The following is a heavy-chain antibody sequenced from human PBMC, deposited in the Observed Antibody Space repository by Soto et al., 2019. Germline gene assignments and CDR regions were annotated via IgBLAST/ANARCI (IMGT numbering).Heavy chain of an antibody. D-gene: IGHD6-19*01. CDR3: AKDLRSSVDGFDI. V-gene: IGHV3-33*06. J-gene: IGHJ3*02. CDR2: TWYDGSDK. CDR1: GFNFNRYG. Sequence: SGGSLRLSCAASGFNFNRYGMHWVRQAPGKGLEWVAGTWYDGSDKYYADSVKGRFTISRDNSKKTLYLQMSSLRAEDTAVYYCAKDLRSSVDGFDIWGQGTKVTVSS.